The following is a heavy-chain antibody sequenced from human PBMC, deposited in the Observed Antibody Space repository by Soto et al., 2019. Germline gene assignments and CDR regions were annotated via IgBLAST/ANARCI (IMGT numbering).Heavy chain of an antibody. CDR2: ISYTGSA. CDR3: ARVNYGDYYYGMDV. V-gene: IGHV4-59*01. J-gene: IGHJ6*02. Sequence: SETLSLPCAVPGCSINYSYWTWIRQPPGKGLEWIGYISYTGSANYNASLKSRLTISVDTSKNQFSLKLSSVTAADTALYYCARVNYGDYYYGMDVWGQGTTVTVSS. D-gene: IGHD4-17*01. CDR1: GCSINYSY.